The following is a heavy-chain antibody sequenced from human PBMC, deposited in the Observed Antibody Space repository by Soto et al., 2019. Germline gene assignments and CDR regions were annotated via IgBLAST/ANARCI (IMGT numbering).Heavy chain of an antibody. CDR2: IWYDGSNK. D-gene: IGHD3-10*01. V-gene: IGHV3-33*01. Sequence: GGSLRLSCAASGFTFSSYGMHWVRQAPGKGLEWVAVIWYDGSNKYYADSVKGRFTISRDNSKNTLYLQMNSLRAEDTAVYYCARDLSSGSYYFDIWGQGTMVTVSS. CDR1: GFTFSSYG. CDR3: ARDLSSGSYYFDI. J-gene: IGHJ3*02.